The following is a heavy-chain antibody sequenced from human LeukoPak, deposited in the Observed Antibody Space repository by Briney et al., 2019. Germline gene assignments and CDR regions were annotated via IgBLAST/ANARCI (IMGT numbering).Heavy chain of an antibody. V-gene: IGHV4-38-2*02. CDR2: IYHSGST. J-gene: IGHJ4*02. CDR1: GYSISSGYY. Sequence: SETPSLTCTVSGYSISSGYYWGWIRQPPGKGLEWIGSIYHSGSTYYNPSLKSRVTISVDTSKNQFSLKLSSVTAADTVVYYCARGGDIFDYWGQGTLVTVSS. CDR3: ARGGDIFDY. D-gene: IGHD3-10*01.